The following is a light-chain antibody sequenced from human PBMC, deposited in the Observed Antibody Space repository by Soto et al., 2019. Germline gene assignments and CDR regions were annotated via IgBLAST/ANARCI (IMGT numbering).Light chain of an antibody. V-gene: IGLV2-14*01. Sequence: QSALTQFASVSGSPGQSIAISCTGTSSDVGAYNYVSWYQQHPGKAPKLMIYEVSSRPSGVSNRFSGSKSGNTASLTISGLQAEDEADYYCSSYTSGSAYVFGTGTKLTVL. CDR3: SSYTSGSAYV. CDR1: SSDVGAYNY. CDR2: EVS. J-gene: IGLJ1*01.